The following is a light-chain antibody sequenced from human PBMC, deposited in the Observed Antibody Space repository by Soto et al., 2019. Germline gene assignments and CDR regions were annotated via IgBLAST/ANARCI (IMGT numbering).Light chain of an antibody. J-gene: IGKJ4*01. V-gene: IGKV3-15*01. Sequence: EIVMTQSPATLSVSPGERATLSCRPRRNINRYLAWYHQKPCHAPRLLISGASTRPTGIPARFSGSGSGTEFTLTIRSLQSEDFAGYYCQQYYDYPPLISGGGTKVAIK. CDR2: GAS. CDR3: QQYYDYPPLI. CDR1: RNINRY.